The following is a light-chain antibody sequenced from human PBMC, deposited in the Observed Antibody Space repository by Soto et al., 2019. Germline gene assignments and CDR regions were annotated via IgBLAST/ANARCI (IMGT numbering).Light chain of an antibody. CDR1: QTISSW. V-gene: IGKV1-5*03. J-gene: IGKJ1*01. CDR3: QQYYSFPRT. CDR2: KAS. Sequence: DIQMTQSPSTLSGSVGDRVTITCRASQTISSWLAWYQQKPGKAPKLLIYKASTLQSGVPSRFSGSGSGTDFTLTISCQQSEDFATYYCQQYYSFPRTFGQGTKVDIK.